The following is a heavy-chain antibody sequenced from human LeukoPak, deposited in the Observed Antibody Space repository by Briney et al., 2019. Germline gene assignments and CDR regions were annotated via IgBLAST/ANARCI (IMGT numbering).Heavy chain of an antibody. CDR1: GFTFRNYG. V-gene: IGHV3-21*01. Sequence: GGSLRLSCIASGFTFRNYGMSWVRQAPGKGLEWVSSISSSSSYIYYADSVKGRFTISRDNAKNSLYLQMNSLRAEDTAVYYCARDKGGYDPPGDNWFDPWGQGTLVTVSS. CDR2: ISSSSSYI. J-gene: IGHJ5*02. CDR3: ARDKGGYDPPGDNWFDP. D-gene: IGHD5-12*01.